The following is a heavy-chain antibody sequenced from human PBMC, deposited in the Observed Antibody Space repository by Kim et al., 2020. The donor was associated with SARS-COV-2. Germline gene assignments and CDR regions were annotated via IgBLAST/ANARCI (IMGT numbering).Heavy chain of an antibody. CDR1: GFTFSSYG. CDR2: ISYDGSNK. V-gene: IGHV3-33*05. D-gene: IGHD2-2*01. Sequence: GGSLRLSCAASGFTFSSYGMHWVRQAPGKGLEWVAVISYDGSNKYYADSVKGRFTISRDNSKNTLYLQMNSLRAEDTAVYYCARGGDIVVVPAALLGYWGQGTLVTVSS. J-gene: IGHJ4*02. CDR3: ARGGDIVVVPAALLGY.